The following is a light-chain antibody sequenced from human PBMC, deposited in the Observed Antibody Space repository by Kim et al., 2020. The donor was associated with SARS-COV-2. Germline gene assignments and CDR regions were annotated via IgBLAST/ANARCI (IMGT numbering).Light chain of an antibody. Sequence: GVTVNLTCGSSTGAVTSAHYPSWFQQKPGQAPRTLIYETTKKHSWTPARFSGSLPGGKAALTLSGAQPEDEADYYCLLSYSAADVVFGGGTQLTV. J-gene: IGLJ2*01. CDR3: LLSYSAADVV. CDR2: ETT. V-gene: IGLV7-46*01. CDR1: TGAVTSAHY.